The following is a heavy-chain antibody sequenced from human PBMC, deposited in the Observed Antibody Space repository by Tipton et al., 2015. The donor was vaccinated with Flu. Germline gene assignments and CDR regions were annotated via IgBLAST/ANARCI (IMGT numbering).Heavy chain of an antibody. CDR1: GGSISSYY. V-gene: IGHV4-59*01. Sequence: TLSLTCTVSGGSISSYYWSWIRQPPGKGLEWIGYIYYSGSTNYNPSLKSRVTISVDTSKNQFSLKLSSVTAADTAVYYCARDRPNYYYYGMDVWGQGTTVTAS. CDR2: IYYSGST. J-gene: IGHJ6*02. CDR3: ARDRPNYYYYGMDV.